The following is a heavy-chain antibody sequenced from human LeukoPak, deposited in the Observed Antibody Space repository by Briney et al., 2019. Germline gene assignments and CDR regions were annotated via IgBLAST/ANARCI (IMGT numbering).Heavy chain of an antibody. J-gene: IGHJ4*02. Sequence: MPSETLSLTCTVSGGSISSYYWSWIRQPPGKGLEWIGYIYYSGSTNYNPSLKSRVTISVDTSKNQFSLKLGSVTAADTAVYYCARGGLQYDYWGQGTLVTVSS. D-gene: IGHD4-11*01. CDR1: GGSISSYY. V-gene: IGHV4-59*01. CDR2: IYYSGST. CDR3: ARGGLQYDY.